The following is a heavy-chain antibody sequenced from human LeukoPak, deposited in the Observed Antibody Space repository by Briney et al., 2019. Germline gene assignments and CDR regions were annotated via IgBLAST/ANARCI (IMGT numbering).Heavy chain of an antibody. CDR3: ASSSRGYYDSSGYFDY. V-gene: IGHV4-4*07. J-gene: IGHJ4*02. CDR2: IYTSGST. D-gene: IGHD3-22*01. CDR1: GGSISSYY. Sequence: PSETLSLTCTVSGGSISSYYWSWIRQPAGKGLEWIGRIYTSGSTNYNPSLKSRVTMSVDTSKNQFSLKLSSVTAADTAVYYCASSSRGYYDSSGYFDYWGQGTLVTVSS.